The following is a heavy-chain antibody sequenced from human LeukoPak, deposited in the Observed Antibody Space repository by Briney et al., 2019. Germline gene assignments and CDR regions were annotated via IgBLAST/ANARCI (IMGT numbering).Heavy chain of an antibody. D-gene: IGHD3-9*01. CDR1: GGSISSGGYY. CDR2: IYYSGST. V-gene: IGHV4-31*03. CDR3: ARALLEYDILTGYPTNNWFDP. Sequence: SETLSLTCTVSGGSISSGGYYWSWIRQHPGKGLEWIGYIYYSGSTYYNPSLKSRVTISVDTSKNQFSLKLSSVTAAGTAVYYCARALLEYDILTGYPTNNWFDPWGQGTLVTVSS. J-gene: IGHJ5*02.